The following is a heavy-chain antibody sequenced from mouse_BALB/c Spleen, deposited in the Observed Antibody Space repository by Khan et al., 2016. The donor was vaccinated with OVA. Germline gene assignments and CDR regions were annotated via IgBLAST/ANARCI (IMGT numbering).Heavy chain of an antibody. CDR3: ARAYYRYDGYYAMDY. D-gene: IGHD2-14*01. CDR1: GFSLSRYN. J-gene: IGHJ2*01. Sequence: VQLQESGPGLVAPSQSLSITCTVSGFSLSRYNIHWVRQPPGKGLEWLGMIWGGGGTDYNSTLKIRLSISKDNSKSQVFLKMNSLQTDDTAMYFCARAYYRYDGYYAMDYWGQDTTLTVSS. CDR2: IWGGGGT. V-gene: IGHV2-6-4*01.